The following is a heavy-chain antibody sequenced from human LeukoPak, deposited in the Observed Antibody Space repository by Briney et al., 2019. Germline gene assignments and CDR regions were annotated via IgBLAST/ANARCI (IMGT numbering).Heavy chain of an antibody. Sequence: GGSLRLSCAASGFTFSSYWMHWVRQAPGKGLVWVSRINSDGSSTSYADSVKGRFTISRDNAKNTAYLQMNSLKTEDTAVYYCTSHTVDTAMVTFDYWGQGTLVTVSS. V-gene: IGHV3-74*01. D-gene: IGHD5-18*01. CDR1: GFTFSSYW. J-gene: IGHJ4*02. CDR3: TSHTVDTAMVTFDY. CDR2: INSDGSST.